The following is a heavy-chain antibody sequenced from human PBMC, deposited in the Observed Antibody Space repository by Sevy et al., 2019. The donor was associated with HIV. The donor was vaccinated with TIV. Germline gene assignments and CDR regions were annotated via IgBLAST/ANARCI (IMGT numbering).Heavy chain of an antibody. CDR3: ARGVGGAVAGSNV. D-gene: IGHD6-19*01. CDR1: GFTFSSYW. V-gene: IGHV3-74*01. J-gene: IGHJ4*02. Sequence: GGSLRLSCAASGFTFSSYWLHWVRQAPGKGLVWVSRINSDGSSTTYADSVKGRFTISRDNAKNTLYLQMNSLRAEDTAVYYGARGVGGAVAGSNVWGQGTLVTVSS. CDR2: INSDGSST.